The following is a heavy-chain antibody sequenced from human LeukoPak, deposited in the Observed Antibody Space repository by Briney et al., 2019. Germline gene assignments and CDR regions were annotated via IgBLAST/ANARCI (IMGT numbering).Heavy chain of an antibody. V-gene: IGHV4-59*01. CDR2: VHHTGSA. J-gene: IGHJ5*02. Sequence: SETLSLTCTVSGISINTYYWSWIRQPPGKGLEWIGYVHHTGSADYNPSLRSRVTISLDTSKNQFSLKLTSATAADTAVYYCARGQLDCSGGSCYSDWFDPWGQGTLVTVSS. CDR1: GISINTYY. CDR3: ARGQLDCSGGSCYSDWFDP. D-gene: IGHD2-15*01.